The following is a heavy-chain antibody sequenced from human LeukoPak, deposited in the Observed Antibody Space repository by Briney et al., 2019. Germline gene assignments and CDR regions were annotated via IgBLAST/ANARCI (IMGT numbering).Heavy chain of an antibody. Sequence: GGSLRLSCAASGFTFSSYVMHWVRQAPGKGLEWVAVISNDGRKKYYADSVKGRFTISRENSKNTLYLQMNSLRAEDTAVYYCARSPYGDYGGYYYYGMDVWGQGTTVTVSS. V-gene: IGHV3-33*05. CDR2: ISNDGRKK. CDR3: ARSPYGDYGGYYYYGMDV. J-gene: IGHJ6*02. D-gene: IGHD4-17*01. CDR1: GFTFSSYV.